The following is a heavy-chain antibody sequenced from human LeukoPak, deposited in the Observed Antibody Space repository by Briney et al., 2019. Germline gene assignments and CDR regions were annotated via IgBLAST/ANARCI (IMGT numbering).Heavy chain of an antibody. CDR1: GGSISSGGYY. J-gene: IGHJ5*02. CDR3: ARVAVRRYCGGDCYSDWFDP. CDR2: IYYSGST. Sequence: PSETLSLTCTVSGGSISSGGYYWSWIRQHPGKGLEWIGYIYYSGSTYYNPSLKSRVTISVDTSKNQFSLKLSSVTAADTAVYYCARVAVRRYCGGDCYSDWFDPWGQGTLVTVSS. V-gene: IGHV4-31*03. D-gene: IGHD2-21*02.